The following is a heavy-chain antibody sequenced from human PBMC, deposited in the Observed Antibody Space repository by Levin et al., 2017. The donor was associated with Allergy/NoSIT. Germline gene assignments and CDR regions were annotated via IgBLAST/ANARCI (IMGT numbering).Heavy chain of an antibody. CDR1: GYTFTGYY. CDR2: INPNSGGT. CDR3: AREYNRYSSGLLQH. V-gene: IGHV1-2*06. J-gene: IGHJ1*01. Sequence: ASVKVSCKASGYTFTGYYMHWVRQAPGQGLEWMGRINPNSGGTNYAQKFQGRVTMTRDTSISTAYMELSRLRSDDTAVYYCAREYNRYSSGLLQHWGQGTLVTVSS. D-gene: IGHD6-25*01.